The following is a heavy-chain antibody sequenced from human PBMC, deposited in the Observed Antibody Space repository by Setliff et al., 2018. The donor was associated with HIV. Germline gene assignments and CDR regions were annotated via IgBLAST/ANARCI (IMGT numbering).Heavy chain of an antibody. D-gene: IGHD3-22*01. Sequence: PGGSLRLSCAASGFSFESHWMHWVRQSPGKGLEWVAIISYDGTSKHYADSVKGRFTISRDNAKNSLYLRMNSLRAEDTAIYYCATQSYYYHSSGSLGGYFFDNWGRGALVTVSS. CDR1: GFSFESHW. J-gene: IGHJ4*02. CDR2: ISYDGTSK. V-gene: IGHV3-30*03. CDR3: ATQSYYYHSSGSLGGYFFDN.